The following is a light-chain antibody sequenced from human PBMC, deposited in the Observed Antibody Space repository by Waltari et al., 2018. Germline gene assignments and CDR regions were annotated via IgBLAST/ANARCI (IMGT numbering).Light chain of an antibody. Sequence: SYVLTQSPSVSVATGQTARISCGGDNIGSKSVHLYQQKSGQAPLLVVFDNDDRPSGIPERFSGANSGNTASLTISRVEAGDEADYYCQVWDNNSDHWVFGGGTKLTVL. CDR3: QVWDNNSDHWV. V-gene: IGLV3-21*02. CDR1: NIGSKS. CDR2: DND. J-gene: IGLJ3*02.